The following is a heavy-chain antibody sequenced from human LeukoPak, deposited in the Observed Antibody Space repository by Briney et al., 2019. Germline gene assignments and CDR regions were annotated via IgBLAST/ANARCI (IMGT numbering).Heavy chain of an antibody. CDR2: IYYSGST. D-gene: IGHD2-15*01. V-gene: IGHV4-59*08. CDR1: GGSISSYY. J-gene: IGHJ5*02. Sequence: SETLSLTCTVSGGSISSYYWSWIRQPPGKGLEWIGYIYYSGSTNYNPSLKSRVTISVDTSKNQFSLKLSSVTAADTAVYHCAGHLGYCSGGSCYFWFDPWGQGTLVTVSS. CDR3: AGHLGYCSGGSCYFWFDP.